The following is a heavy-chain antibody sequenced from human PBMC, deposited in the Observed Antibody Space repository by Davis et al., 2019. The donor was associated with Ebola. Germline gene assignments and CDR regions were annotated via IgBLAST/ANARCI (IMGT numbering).Heavy chain of an antibody. CDR2: IYYSGST. D-gene: IGHD2-2*01. Sequence: PSETLSLTCTVSGGSISSYYWSWIRQPPGKGLEWIGYIYYSGSTYYNPSLKSRVTISVDTSKNQFSLKLSSVTAADTAVYYCARYQLHLLRAFDIWGQGTMVTVSS. CDR1: GGSISSYY. CDR3: ARYQLHLLRAFDI. V-gene: IGHV4-59*12. J-gene: IGHJ3*02.